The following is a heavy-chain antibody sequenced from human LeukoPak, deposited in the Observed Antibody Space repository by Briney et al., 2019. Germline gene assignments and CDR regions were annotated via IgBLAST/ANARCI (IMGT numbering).Heavy chain of an antibody. V-gene: IGHV1-2*02. J-gene: IGHJ4*02. D-gene: IGHD3-9*01. CDR3: ARGDFVLVRHFDWLGY. CDR1: GYTFTSYY. Sequence: GASVKVSCKTSGYTFTSYYMHWVRQAPGQGLEWMGWINPNSGGTNYAQKFQGRVTMTRDTSISTAYMELSRLRSDDTAVYYCARGDFVLVRHFDWLGYWGQGTLVTVSS. CDR2: INPNSGGT.